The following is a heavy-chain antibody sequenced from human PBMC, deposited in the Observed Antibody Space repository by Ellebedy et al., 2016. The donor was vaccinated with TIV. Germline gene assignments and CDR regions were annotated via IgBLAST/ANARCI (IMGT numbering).Heavy chain of an antibody. D-gene: IGHD6-13*01. V-gene: IGHV1-2*02. Sequence: ASVKVSCXASGYTFTGYYMHWVRQAPGQGLEWMGWINPNSGGTNYAQKFQGRVTMTRDTSISTAYMELSRLRSEDTAVYYCARGEQQLDESDYWGQGTLVTVSS. CDR1: GYTFTGYY. CDR2: INPNSGGT. CDR3: ARGEQQLDESDY. J-gene: IGHJ4*02.